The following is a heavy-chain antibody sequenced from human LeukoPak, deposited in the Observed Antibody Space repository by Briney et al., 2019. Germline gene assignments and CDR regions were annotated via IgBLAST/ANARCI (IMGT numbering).Heavy chain of an antibody. CDR2: ISYDGSNK. V-gene: IGHV3-30*04. CDR3: ARRTAMVSLDY. CDR1: GFTFSSYA. D-gene: IGHD5-18*01. Sequence: GGSLRLSCAASGFTFSSYAMHWVRQAPGKGLEWVAVISYDGSNKYYADSVKDRFTISRDNSKNTLYLQMNSLRAEDTAVYYCARRTAMVSLDYWGQGTLVTVSS. J-gene: IGHJ4*02.